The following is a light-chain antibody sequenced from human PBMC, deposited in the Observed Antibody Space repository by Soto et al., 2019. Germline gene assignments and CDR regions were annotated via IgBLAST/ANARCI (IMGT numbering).Light chain of an antibody. J-gene: IGKJ3*01. CDR3: QQYNSYPPT. CDR1: QSITNW. V-gene: IGKV1-5*03. CDR2: KAS. Sequence: DIQMTQSPSTLSASVGDRVTITCRASQSITNWLAWYQQKPGKAPNLLIYKASSLQGGVPSRFSGSGSGTEFSLTINRLQPDDLATYYCQQYNSYPPTFGPGTKVDIK.